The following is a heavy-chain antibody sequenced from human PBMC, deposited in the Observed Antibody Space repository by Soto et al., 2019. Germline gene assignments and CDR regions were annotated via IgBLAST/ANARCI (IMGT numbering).Heavy chain of an antibody. J-gene: IGHJ5*02. CDR3: ARRVTGGGERFDP. CDR1: GASVSSGDYY. Sequence: HSETLSLTCTVSGASVSSGDYYWTWIRQPPGKDLEWIGYIYSSGNTNYNPSLRSRVTMSKDTSKNQFSLNLSSVTAADTAVYYCARRVTGGGERFDPWGWGTLV. D-gene: IGHD7-27*01. V-gene: IGHV4-30-4*01. CDR2: IYSSGNT.